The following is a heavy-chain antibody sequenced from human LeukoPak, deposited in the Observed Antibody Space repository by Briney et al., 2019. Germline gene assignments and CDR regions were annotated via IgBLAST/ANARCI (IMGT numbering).Heavy chain of an antibody. CDR3: ARDGPGELLLDY. CDR1: GDSVSSNSAA. V-gene: IGHV6-1*01. Sequence: SQTLSLTCAISGDSVSSNSAAWNWIRQSPSRGLEWLGRTYYRSKWFSDYGTSVKGRITINPDTSKNQFSLQLNSVTPEDTAAYYCARDGPGELLLDYWGQGTLVTVSS. J-gene: IGHJ4*02. D-gene: IGHD1-7*01. CDR2: TYYRSKWFS.